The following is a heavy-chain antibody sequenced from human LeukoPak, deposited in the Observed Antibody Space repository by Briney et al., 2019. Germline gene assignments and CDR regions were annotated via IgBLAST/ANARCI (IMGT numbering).Heavy chain of an antibody. J-gene: IGHJ6*04. V-gene: IGHV1-69*06. CDR3: ARGGSRRGYSGYDSSYYYGMDV. Sequence: SVKVSCKASGGTFSSYAISWVRQAPGQGLEWMGGIIPNFGSANYAQKFQGRVTITADKSTSTAYMELSSLRSEDTAVYYCARGGSRRGYSGYDSSYYYGMDVWGKGTTVTVSS. CDR1: GGTFSSYA. CDR2: IIPNFGSA. D-gene: IGHD5-12*01.